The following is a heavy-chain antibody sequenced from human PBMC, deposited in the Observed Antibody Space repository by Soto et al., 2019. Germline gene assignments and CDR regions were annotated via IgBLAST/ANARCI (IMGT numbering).Heavy chain of an antibody. J-gene: IGHJ5*02. CDR1: GYTFTKYG. CDR2: ISAYNGNT. D-gene: IGHD6-6*01. CDR3: ARGYSSSGLDP. V-gene: IGHV1-18*01. Sequence: QGQVVQSGTEVKKHGASVKVSCKASGYTFTKYGISWVRQAPGQGLEWMGWISAYNGNTNYAQIFQGRVTLTTDTSTTTAYMELRSLRSDDTAVYYCARGYSSSGLDPWGQGTLVTVSS.